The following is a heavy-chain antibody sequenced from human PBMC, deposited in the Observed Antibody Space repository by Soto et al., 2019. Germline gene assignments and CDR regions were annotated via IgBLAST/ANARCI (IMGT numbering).Heavy chain of an antibody. CDR2: INHSGST. CDR1: GGSFSGYY. J-gene: IGHJ6*02. D-gene: IGHD3-10*01. Sequence: QVQLQQWGAGLLKPSETLSLTCAVYGGSFSGYYWSWIRQPPGKGLEWIGEINHSGSTNYNPSLKSRVTISVDTSKNQFSLKLSSVTAADTAVYYCARQRNVLLWFGEGPRLRLYSYYYGMDVWGQGTTVTVSS. CDR3: ARQRNVLLWFGEGPRLRLYSYYYGMDV. V-gene: IGHV4-34*01.